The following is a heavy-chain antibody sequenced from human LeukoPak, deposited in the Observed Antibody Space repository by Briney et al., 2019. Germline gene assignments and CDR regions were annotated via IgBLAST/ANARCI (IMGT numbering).Heavy chain of an antibody. CDR3: ARVGGFGELLYFTPNFDY. V-gene: IGHV1-18*01. J-gene: IGHJ4*02. D-gene: IGHD3-10*01. CDR1: GYTFTSYG. Sequence: GASVKVSCKASGYTFTSYGISWVRQAPGQGLEWMGWISAYNGNTNYAQKLKGRVTMTTDTSTSTAYMELRSLRSDDTAVYYCARVGGFGELLYFTPNFDYWGQGTLVTVSS. CDR2: ISAYNGNT.